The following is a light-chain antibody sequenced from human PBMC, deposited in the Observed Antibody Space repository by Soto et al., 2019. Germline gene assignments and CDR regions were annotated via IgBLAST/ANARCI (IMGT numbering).Light chain of an antibody. CDR2: GAS. Sequence: IQMTQSPSSLSASVGDRVTITCRASQSISNYLNWYQQKPGKAPKFLIYGASSLQSGVPSRFSGSGSGTDFTLTISSLQPEDVATYSCQQSYSAPFTFGPGTKVDIK. CDR1: QSISNY. V-gene: IGKV1-39*01. CDR3: QQSYSAPFT. J-gene: IGKJ3*01.